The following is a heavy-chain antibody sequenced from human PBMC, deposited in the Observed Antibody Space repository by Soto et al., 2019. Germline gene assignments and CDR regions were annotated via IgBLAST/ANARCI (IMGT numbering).Heavy chain of an antibody. CDR1: GGSISSYY. D-gene: IGHD3-22*01. J-gene: IGHJ4*02. Sequence: QVQLQESGPGLVKPSETLSLTCTVSGGSISSYYWSWIRQPPGKGLEWIGYIYYSGSTNYNPSLKSRVTISVDTSKNQFSLKLSSVTAADTAVYYCAGGGSGSPYYFDYWGQGTLVTVSS. V-gene: IGHV4-59*01. CDR3: AGGGSGSPYYFDY. CDR2: IYYSGST.